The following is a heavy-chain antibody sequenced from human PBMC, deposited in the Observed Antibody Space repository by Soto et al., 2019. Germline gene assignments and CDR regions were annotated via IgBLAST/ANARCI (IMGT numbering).Heavy chain of an antibody. CDR2: ISAYNGNT. J-gene: IGHJ6*03. Sequence: GASVKVSCKASGYTFTSYCISWVRHAPGQGLEWMGWISAYNGNTNYAQKLQGRVTMTTDTSTSTAYMELRSLRSDDTAVYYCARLVMNYYYYMDVWGKGTTVTVSS. CDR1: GYTFTSYC. CDR3: ARLVMNYYYYMDV. V-gene: IGHV1-18*01. D-gene: IGHD3-16*01.